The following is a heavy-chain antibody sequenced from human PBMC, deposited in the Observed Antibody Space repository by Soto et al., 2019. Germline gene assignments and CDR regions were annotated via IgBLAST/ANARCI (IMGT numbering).Heavy chain of an antibody. J-gene: IGHJ6*02. Sequence: QITLKESGPTLVKPTQTLTLTCTFSGFSLSTSGVGVGWIRQPPGKALEWLALIYWDDDKPYSTSQKSRHTTAQATSQNPAVLTMTTMAPVDTAPYYRAHRWTGYGMDVWGQGTTVTVSS. V-gene: IGHV2-5*02. D-gene: IGHD3-9*01. CDR1: GFSLSTSGVG. CDR3: AHRWTGYGMDV. CDR2: IYWDDDK.